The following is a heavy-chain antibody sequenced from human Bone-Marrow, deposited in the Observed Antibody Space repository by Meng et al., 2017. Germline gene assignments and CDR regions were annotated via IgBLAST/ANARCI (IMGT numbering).Heavy chain of an antibody. CDR3: ARDEDISAAGKLFGDY. J-gene: IGHJ4*02. D-gene: IGHD6-13*01. CDR1: GYTFTAYS. Sequence: QGQLVQSGAELKKPGASVRVSCKSSGYTFTAYSIHWVRQAPGQGLEWMGHIKPQSGDTLYAQKFQGRVSMTRDTSISTAYVELSGPRSDDTAMYYCARDEDISAAGKLFGDYWGQGTLVSLL. CDR2: IKPQSGDT. V-gene: IGHV1-2*06.